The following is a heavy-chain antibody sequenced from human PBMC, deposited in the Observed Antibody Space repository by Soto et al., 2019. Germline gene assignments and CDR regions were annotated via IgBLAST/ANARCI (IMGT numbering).Heavy chain of an antibody. CDR3: ARGGGVRGSHMVWFDP. Sequence: QVQLQQWGAGLLKPSETLSLTCRVNGGSLSDYYWNWIRQSPGKGLEWIGEINHRGTHNYNPSLRNRVTLSVDTSKNEFSLRLNSVTAADTAVYYCARGGGVRGSHMVWFDPWGQGSLVTVSS. V-gene: IGHV4-34*01. D-gene: IGHD3-16*01. J-gene: IGHJ5*02. CDR2: INHRGTH. CDR1: GGSLSDYY.